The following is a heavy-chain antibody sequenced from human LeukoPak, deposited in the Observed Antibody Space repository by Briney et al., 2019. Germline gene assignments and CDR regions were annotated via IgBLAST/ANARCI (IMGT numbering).Heavy chain of an antibody. CDR2: IYHSGST. CDR1: GYSISSGYY. Sequence: SETLSLTCAVSGYSISSGYYWGWIRQPPGKGLEWIGSIYHSGSTYYNPSLKSRVTISVDTSKNQFSLKLSSVTAADTAVYYCARHGCGGKSAHDLLWYFDLWGRGTLVTVSS. D-gene: IGHD4-23*01. V-gene: IGHV4-38-2*01. CDR3: ARHGCGGKSAHDLLWYFDL. J-gene: IGHJ2*01.